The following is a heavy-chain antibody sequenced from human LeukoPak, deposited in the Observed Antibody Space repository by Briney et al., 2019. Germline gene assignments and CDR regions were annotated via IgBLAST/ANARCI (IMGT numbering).Heavy chain of an antibody. CDR2: ISWNSGSI. J-gene: IGHJ3*02. CDR1: GFTFDDYA. Sequence: GGSLRLSCAASGFTFDDYAMHWVRQAPGKGLEWVSGISWNSGSIGYADSVKGRFTISRDNAKNSLYLQMNSLRAEDTALYYCAKVTTVTTTGAFDIWGQETMVTVSS. D-gene: IGHD4-17*01. V-gene: IGHV3-9*01. CDR3: AKVTTVTTTGAFDI.